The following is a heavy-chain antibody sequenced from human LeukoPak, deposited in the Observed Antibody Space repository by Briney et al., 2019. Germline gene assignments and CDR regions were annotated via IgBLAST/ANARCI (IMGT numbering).Heavy chain of an antibody. Sequence: ASVKVSCKVSGYTLTELSMHWVRQAPGKGLEWMGGFDPEDGETIYAQKFQGRVAMTEDTSTDTAYMELSSLRSEDTAVYYCATLGYCSGGSCYDFDYWGQGTLVTVSS. CDR1: GYTLTELS. CDR3: ATLGYCSGGSCYDFDY. V-gene: IGHV1-24*01. D-gene: IGHD2-15*01. J-gene: IGHJ4*02. CDR2: FDPEDGET.